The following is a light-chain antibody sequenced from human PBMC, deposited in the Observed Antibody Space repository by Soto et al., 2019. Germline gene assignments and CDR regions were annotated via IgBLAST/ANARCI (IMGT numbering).Light chain of an antibody. J-gene: IGKJ2*01. CDR2: LGS. CDR3: MQALQSPYT. CDR1: QSLLHSNGYNN. V-gene: IGKV2-28*01. Sequence: DIVMTQSPLSLLVTPGEPASISCRSSQSLLHSNGYNNLDWYLQKPGQSPQILIYLGSNRASGVADRFSGSGSGTDFTLKISRVEAEDVGVYYCMQALQSPYTFGQGNKLEIK.